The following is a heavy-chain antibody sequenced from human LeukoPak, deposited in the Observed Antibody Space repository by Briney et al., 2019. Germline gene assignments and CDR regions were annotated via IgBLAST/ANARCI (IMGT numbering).Heavy chain of an antibody. J-gene: IGHJ5*02. CDR2: IIPIFGTA. D-gene: IGHD3-3*01. CDR3: ARVEGELRFLEGCWFDP. V-gene: IGHV1-69*01. Sequence: SVKVSCKASGGTFSSYAISWVRQAPGQGLEWMGGIIPIFGTANYAQKFQGRVTITADESTSTAYMELSSLRSEVTAVYYCARVEGELRFLEGCWFDPWGQGTLVTVSS. CDR1: GGTFSSYA.